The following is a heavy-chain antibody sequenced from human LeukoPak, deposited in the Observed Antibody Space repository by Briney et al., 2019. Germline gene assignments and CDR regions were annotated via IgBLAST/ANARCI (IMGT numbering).Heavy chain of an antibody. CDR2: RHYRGTT. Sequence: SETLSLTCTVSGASISSYYWSWIRQPPGKGLEWIASRHYRGTTNYNPSLESRVTISVDTSRKQFSLKLSSVTAADTAVYYCAREKGEWLRENYYYYGMDVWGQGTTVTVSS. CDR3: AREKGEWLRENYYYYGMDV. V-gene: IGHV4-59*01. J-gene: IGHJ6*02. CDR1: GASISSYY. D-gene: IGHD5-12*01.